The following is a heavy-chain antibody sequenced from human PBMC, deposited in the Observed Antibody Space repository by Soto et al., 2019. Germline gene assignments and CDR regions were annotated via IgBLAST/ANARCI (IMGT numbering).Heavy chain of an antibody. CDR2: ISGSGGST. CDR3: AKAGYCVSTSCYFPFDY. CDR1: EFTFSTHA. V-gene: IGHV3-23*01. Sequence: PGGSLRLFCAASEFTFSTHAMTWVRQAPGKGLEWVSSISGSGGSTYYADSVKGRFTISRDNSKNTLSLQMNSLRAEDAAVYSCAKAGYCVSTSCYFPFDYWGQGTLVTVSS. J-gene: IGHJ4*02. D-gene: IGHD2-2*01.